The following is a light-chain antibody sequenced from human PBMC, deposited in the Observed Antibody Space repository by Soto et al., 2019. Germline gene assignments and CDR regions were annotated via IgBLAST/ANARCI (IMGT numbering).Light chain of an antibody. CDR3: QQYSSYST. Sequence: DIWMSHSPSTLSASVGDRVTITCRASQSINSWLAWYQQKPGKVPKLLIYKASSLESGVPSRFSGSGSGTEFTLTISSLQPDDFAIYYGQQYSSYSTFGQGTKVDIK. CDR1: QSINSW. J-gene: IGKJ1*01. CDR2: KAS. V-gene: IGKV1-5*03.